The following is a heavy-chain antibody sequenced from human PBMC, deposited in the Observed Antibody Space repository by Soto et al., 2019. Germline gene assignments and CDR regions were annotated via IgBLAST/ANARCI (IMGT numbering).Heavy chain of an antibody. Sequence: QVQLVESGGGVVQPGRSLRLSCAASGFTFSSYGMHWVRQAPGKGLEWVAVIWYDGSNKYYADSVKGRFTISRDNSKNTLYLQMNSLRAEDTAVDYCARPYGVKAGCYFDLWGRGTLVTVSS. CDR2: IWYDGSNK. CDR1: GFTFSSYG. D-gene: IGHD4-17*01. CDR3: ARPYGVKAGCYFDL. V-gene: IGHV3-33*01. J-gene: IGHJ2*01.